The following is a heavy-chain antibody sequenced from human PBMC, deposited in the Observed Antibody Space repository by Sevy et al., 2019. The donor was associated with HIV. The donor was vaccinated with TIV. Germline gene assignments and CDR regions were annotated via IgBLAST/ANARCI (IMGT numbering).Heavy chain of an antibody. D-gene: IGHD3-22*01. V-gene: IGHV4-34*01. Sequence: SETLSLTCAVYGGSFSGYYWSWIRQPPGKGLEWIGEINHSGSTNYNPSLKSRVTISVDTSKNQFSLKLSSVTAADTAVYYCASGRRGYPLYYYYGMDVWGQGTTVTVSS. CDR3: ASGRRGYPLYYYYGMDV. CDR1: GGSFSGYY. CDR2: INHSGST. J-gene: IGHJ6*02.